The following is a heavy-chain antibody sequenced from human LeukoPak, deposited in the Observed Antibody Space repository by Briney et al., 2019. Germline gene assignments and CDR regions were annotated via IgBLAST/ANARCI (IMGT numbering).Heavy chain of an antibody. CDR2: IYYSGST. CDR1: GGSIGLGCYY. J-gene: IGHJ4*02. D-gene: IGHD6-13*01. V-gene: IGHV4-31*03. Sequence: SETMSLTCTVSGGSIGLGCYYWSWIRQHPGKGLEWTGYIYYSGSTYYNPSLKSRVAISVDTPKNQFSLKLSSVTAADTAVYYCARLPRIAAAGPFDYWGQGTLVTVSS. CDR3: ARLPRIAAAGPFDY.